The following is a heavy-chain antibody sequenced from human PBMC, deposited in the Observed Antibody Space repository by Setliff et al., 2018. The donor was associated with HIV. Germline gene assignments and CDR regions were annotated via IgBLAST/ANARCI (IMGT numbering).Heavy chain of an antibody. CDR3: VRVDYGDYDFDY. D-gene: IGHD4-17*01. V-gene: IGHV4-59*08. CDR2: IYYSGST. J-gene: IGHJ4*02. Sequence: PSETLSLTCTVSGGSISSHYWSWIRQPPGKGLEWIGSIYYSGSTNYNPSLKSRVTISVDTTKSQISLKLISVTAADTAVFYCVRVDYGDYDFDYWGQGTLVTVSS. CDR1: GGSISSHY.